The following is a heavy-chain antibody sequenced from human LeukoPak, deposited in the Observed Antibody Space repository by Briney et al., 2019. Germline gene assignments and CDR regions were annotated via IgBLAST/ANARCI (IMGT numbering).Heavy chain of an antibody. D-gene: IGHD5-12*01. CDR2: ISYDGSNK. Sequence: GGSLRLSCAASGFTFSSYGMPWVRQAPGKGLEWVAVISYDGSNKYYADSVKGRFTISRDNSKNTLYLQMNSLRAEDTAVYYCAKDGRGYSGYDSGPYFDYWGQGTLVTVSS. V-gene: IGHV3-30*18. CDR1: GFTFSSYG. CDR3: AKDGRGYSGYDSGPYFDY. J-gene: IGHJ4*02.